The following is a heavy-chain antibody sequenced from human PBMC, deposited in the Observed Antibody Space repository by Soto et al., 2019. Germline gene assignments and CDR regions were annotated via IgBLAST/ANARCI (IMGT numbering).Heavy chain of an antibody. J-gene: IGHJ3*02. V-gene: IGHV1-69*12. CDR2: IIPIFGTA. D-gene: IGHD3-16*02. Sequence: QVQLVQSGAEVKKPGSSVKVSCKASGGTFSSYAISWVRQAPGQGLEWMGGIIPIFGTANYAQKFQGRVTITADESTSTAYMELSSLRSEETAVYYCAKRVRLGELSLYRLAAFDIWGQGTMVTVSS. CDR1: GGTFSSYA. CDR3: AKRVRLGELSLYRLAAFDI.